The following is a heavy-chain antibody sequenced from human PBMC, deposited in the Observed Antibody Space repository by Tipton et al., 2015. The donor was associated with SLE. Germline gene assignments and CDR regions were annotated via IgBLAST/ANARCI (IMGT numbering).Heavy chain of an antibody. CDR3: AKESSSWYYFDY. J-gene: IGHJ4*02. V-gene: IGHV3-7*01. CDR2: IKQDGSEK. Sequence: SLRLSCAASGFTFSSYWMSWVRQAPGKGLEWVANIKQDGSEKYYADSVKGRFTISRDNSKNTLYLQMNSLRAEDTAVYYCAKESSSWYYFDYWGQGTLVTVSS. CDR1: GFTFSSYW. D-gene: IGHD6-13*01.